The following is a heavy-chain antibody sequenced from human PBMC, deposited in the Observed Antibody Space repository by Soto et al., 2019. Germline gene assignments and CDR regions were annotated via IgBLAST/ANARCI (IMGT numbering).Heavy chain of an antibody. D-gene: IGHD4-17*01. Sequence: GGSLRLSCVASGFTFSTYAMSWVRQSPGKGLEWVSALTPSGGETYYADSVKGRFTISRDNSMNALYLQMNSLRIEDTAVYYCAHPRGYGVFDAYDIWGQGTMVTVSS. CDR1: GFTFSTYA. J-gene: IGHJ3*02. CDR3: AHPRGYGVFDAYDI. V-gene: IGHV3-23*01. CDR2: LTPSGGET.